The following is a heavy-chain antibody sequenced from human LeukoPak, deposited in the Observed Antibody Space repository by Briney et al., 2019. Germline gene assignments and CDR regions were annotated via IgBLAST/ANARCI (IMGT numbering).Heavy chain of an antibody. CDR2: IIPIFGTA. Sequence: ASVKVSCKASGGTFSSCAISWVRQAPGQGLEWMGGIIPIFGTANYAQKFQGRVTITADESTSTAYMELSSLRSEDTAVYYCARTLEYQLLPDAFDIWGQGTMVTVSS. CDR3: ARTLEYQLLPDAFDI. J-gene: IGHJ3*02. CDR1: GGTFSSCA. D-gene: IGHD2-2*01. V-gene: IGHV1-69*13.